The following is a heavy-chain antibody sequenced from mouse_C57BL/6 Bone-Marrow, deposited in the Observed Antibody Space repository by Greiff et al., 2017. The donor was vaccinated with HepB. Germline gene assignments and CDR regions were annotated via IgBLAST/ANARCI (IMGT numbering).Heavy chain of an antibody. J-gene: IGHJ3*01. V-gene: IGHV1-64*01. CDR1: GYTFTSYW. D-gene: IGHD3-3*01. CDR2: IHPNSGST. Sequence: QVQLQQPGAELVKPGASVKLSCKASGYTFTSYWMHWVKQRPGQGLEWIGMIHPNSGSTNYNEKFKSKATLTVDKSSSTAYMQLSSLTSEDSAVYYCERKEGIFPWFAYWGQGTLVTVSA. CDR3: ERKEGIFPWFAY.